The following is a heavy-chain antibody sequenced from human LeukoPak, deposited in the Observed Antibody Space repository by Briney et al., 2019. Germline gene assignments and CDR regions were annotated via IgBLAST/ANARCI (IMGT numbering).Heavy chain of an antibody. CDR2: ISIDGSDK. Sequence: GGSLRLSCAASGFTFSNYALHWVRQAPGKGLEWVAVISIDGSDKHYAESVQGRFTISRDNSKNTLYLQMNSLRAEDAAVYFCARDRHGSAVYNFDYWGQGTLVTVSS. D-gene: IGHD5/OR15-5a*01. J-gene: IGHJ4*02. V-gene: IGHV3-30*04. CDR1: GFTFSNYA. CDR3: ARDRHGSAVYNFDY.